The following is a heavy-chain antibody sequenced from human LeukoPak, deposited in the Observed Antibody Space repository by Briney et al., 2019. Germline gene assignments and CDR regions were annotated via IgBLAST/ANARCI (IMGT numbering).Heavy chain of an antibody. J-gene: IGHJ4*02. CDR1: GFTFSSYA. V-gene: IGHV3-30-3*01. CDR3: AREAPYCSGGSCYIPATTVTTNYFDY. Sequence: GGSLRLSCAASGFTFSSYAMHWVRQAPGKGLEWVAVISYDGSNKYYADSVKGRFTISRDNSKNTLYPQMNSLRAEDTAVYYCAREAPYCSGGSCYIPATTVTTNYFDYWGQGTLVTVSS. CDR2: ISYDGSNK. D-gene: IGHD2-15*01.